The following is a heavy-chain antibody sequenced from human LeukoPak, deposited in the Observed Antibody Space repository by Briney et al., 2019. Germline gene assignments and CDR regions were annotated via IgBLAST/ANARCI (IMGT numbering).Heavy chain of an antibody. CDR3: ARFLPQKWELPGNWFDP. CDR2: ISSSSSYI. D-gene: IGHD1-26*01. J-gene: IGHJ5*02. CDR1: GFTFSSYG. Sequence: GGSLRLSCAASGFTFSSYGMTWVRQAPGKGLEWVSFISSSSSYIYYADSVKGRFTISRDNSKNTLYLQMNSLRSDDTAVYYCARFLPQKWELPGNWFDPWGQGTLVTVSS. V-gene: IGHV3-21*04.